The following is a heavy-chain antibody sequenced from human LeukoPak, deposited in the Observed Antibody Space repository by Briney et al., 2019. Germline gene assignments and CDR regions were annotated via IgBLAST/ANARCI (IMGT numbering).Heavy chain of an antibody. CDR3: ALISGSYTLDY. Sequence: SETLSLTCTVSGGSISSYYWSWIRQPPGKGLEWIGYIYYSGSTNYNPSLKSRVTISVDTSKNQFSLKLSSVTAADTAVYYCALISGSYTLDYWGQGTLVTVSS. D-gene: IGHD1-26*01. CDR2: IYYSGST. J-gene: IGHJ4*02. CDR1: GGSISSYY. V-gene: IGHV4-59*08.